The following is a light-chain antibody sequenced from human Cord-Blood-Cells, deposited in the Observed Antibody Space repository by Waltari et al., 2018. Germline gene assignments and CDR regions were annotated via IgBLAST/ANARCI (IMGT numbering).Light chain of an antibody. J-gene: IGKJ1*01. CDR2: AAS. CDR3: QQSYSTFWT. CDR1: QSISSY. Sequence: DIQMTQSPSSLSASVGDRVTITCRASQSISSYLNWYQQTPGKAPKLLIYAASSLQSGVPSSFSGSGSGTDFTLTISSLQPEDFATYYCQQSYSTFWTFGQGTKVEIK. V-gene: IGKV1-39*01.